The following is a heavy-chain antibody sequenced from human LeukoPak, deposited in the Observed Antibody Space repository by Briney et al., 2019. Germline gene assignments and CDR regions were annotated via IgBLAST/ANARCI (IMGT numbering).Heavy chain of an antibody. J-gene: IGHJ4*02. V-gene: IGHV4-4*02. CDR1: GGSISSSNW. D-gene: IGHD1-26*01. CDR3: AGIPSGSYGIFDY. Sequence: SETLSLTCAVSGGSISSSNWWSWVRQPPGKGLEWIGEIYHSGSANQNPSLKSRVSMSLDKSKNQFSLRLTSVTAADTAVYYCAGIPSGSYGIFDYWGQGTLVTVSS. CDR2: IYHSGSA.